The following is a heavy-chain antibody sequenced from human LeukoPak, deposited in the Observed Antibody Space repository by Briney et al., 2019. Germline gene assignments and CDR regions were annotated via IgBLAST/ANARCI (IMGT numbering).Heavy chain of an antibody. Sequence: GGSLRLSCAASGFTFSSYAMSWVRQAPGKGLEWVSAISGSGGSTCYADSVKGRFTISRDNSKNTLYLQMNSLRAEDTAVYYCAKANNFWSGYYVLDYWGQGTLVTVSS. D-gene: IGHD3-3*01. CDR1: GFTFSSYA. V-gene: IGHV3-23*01. CDR3: AKANNFWSGYYVLDY. CDR2: ISGSGGST. J-gene: IGHJ4*02.